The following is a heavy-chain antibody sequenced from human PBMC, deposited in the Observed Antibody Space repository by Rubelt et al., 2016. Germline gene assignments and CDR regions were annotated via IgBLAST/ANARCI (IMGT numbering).Heavy chain of an antibody. CDR2: VYYSVST. D-gene: IGHD6-19*01. V-gene: IGHV4-39*02. CDR3: ARRSSGWYGFDY. Sequence: QLQLQESGPGLVKPSETLSLTCTVSGGSISSSSYYWGWIRQPPGKGLEWIGSVYYSVSTYYNTSLKSRVTISVDTGNDHCCRKLSSVTAADAAVYYCARRSSGWYGFDYCGQGTLVTVSS. CDR1: GGSISSSSYY. J-gene: IGHJ4*02.